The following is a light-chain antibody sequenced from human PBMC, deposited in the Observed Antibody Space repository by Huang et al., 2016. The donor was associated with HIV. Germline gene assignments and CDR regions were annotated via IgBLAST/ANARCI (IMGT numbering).Light chain of an antibody. CDR3: QLRSTWPGDT. CDR2: DAS. CDR1: QTVSSY. Sequence: EIVLTQSPATLSLSPGERATLSCRASQTVSSYLAWYQQKPGQAPRLLIYDASNRATGIPARFSGSGSGTDFTITISSLEPEDFAVYYCQLRSTWPGDTFGGGTKVEIK. J-gene: IGKJ4*01. V-gene: IGKV3-11*01.